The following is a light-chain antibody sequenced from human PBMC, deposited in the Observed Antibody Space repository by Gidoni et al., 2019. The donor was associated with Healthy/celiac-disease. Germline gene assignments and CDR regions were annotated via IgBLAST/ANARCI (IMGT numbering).Light chain of an antibody. Sequence: DIQMTQSPSSLSASVGDRVTITCRASQSISRYLTWYQQKPGKAPKLLIYAASSLQSGVPSRLSGSGCGTDLTHTNSSLQPEDCETFYCQQSYSTPGTFGQGTRLEIK. CDR2: AAS. J-gene: IGKJ5*01. CDR3: QQSYSTPGT. CDR1: QSISRY. V-gene: IGKV1-39*01.